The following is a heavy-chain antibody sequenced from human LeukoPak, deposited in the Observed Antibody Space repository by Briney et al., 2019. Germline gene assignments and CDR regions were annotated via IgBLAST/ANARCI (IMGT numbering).Heavy chain of an antibody. Sequence: KPSETLSLTCTVSGGSISSSSYYWGWIRQPPGKGLEWIGSIYYSGSTYYNPSLKSRVTISVDTSKNQFSLKLSSVTAADTAVYYCARLSVGSGSYYLIDYWGQGTLVTVSS. D-gene: IGHD3-10*01. J-gene: IGHJ4*02. V-gene: IGHV4-39*01. CDR2: IYYSGST. CDR1: GGSISSSSYY. CDR3: ARLSVGSGSYYLIDY.